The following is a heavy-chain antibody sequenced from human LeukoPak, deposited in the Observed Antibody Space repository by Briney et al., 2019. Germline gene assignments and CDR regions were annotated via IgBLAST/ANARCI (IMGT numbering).Heavy chain of an antibody. CDR2: IYYSGST. D-gene: IGHD5-12*01. Sequence: SETLSLTCTVSGGSISSGGYYWSWIRQHPGKGLEWIGYIYYSGSTYYNPSLKSRVTISVDTSKNQFSLKLSSVTAADTAVYYCARDLGEMATIEAPYYYYGMDVWGQGTTVTVSS. CDR3: ARDLGEMATIEAPYYYYGMDV. CDR1: GGSISSGGYY. J-gene: IGHJ6*02. V-gene: IGHV4-31*03.